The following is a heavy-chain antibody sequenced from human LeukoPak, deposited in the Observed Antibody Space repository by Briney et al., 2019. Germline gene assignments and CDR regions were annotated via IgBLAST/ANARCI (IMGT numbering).Heavy chain of an antibody. D-gene: IGHD1-7*01. CDR1: GGSFSGYY. J-gene: IGHJ4*02. CDR2: INHSGST. CDR3: ARMGMAGGNYPYYFDY. Sequence: PSETLSLTCAVYGGSFSGYYWSWIRQPPGKGLEWIGEINHSGSTNYNPSLKSRVTISVDTSKNQFSLKLGSVTAADTAVYYCARMGMAGGNYPYYFDYWGQGTLVTVSS. V-gene: IGHV4-34*01.